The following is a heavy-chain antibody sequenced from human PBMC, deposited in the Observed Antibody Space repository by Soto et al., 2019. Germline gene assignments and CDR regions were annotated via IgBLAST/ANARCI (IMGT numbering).Heavy chain of an antibody. CDR1: GFTFGGYA. Sequence: GGSLRLSCTASGFTFGGYAMSWFRQAPGKGLEWVGFIRSKAYGGTTEYAASVKGRFTISRDDSKSIAYLQMNSLKTEDTAVYYCTRGTDYYDSSGSTPNFDYWGQGTLVTVSS. CDR3: TRGTDYYDSSGSTPNFDY. V-gene: IGHV3-49*03. CDR2: IRSKAYGGTT. D-gene: IGHD3-22*01. J-gene: IGHJ4*02.